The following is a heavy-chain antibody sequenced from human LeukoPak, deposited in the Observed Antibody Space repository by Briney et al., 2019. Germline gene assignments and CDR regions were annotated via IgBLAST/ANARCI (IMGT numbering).Heavy chain of an antibody. V-gene: IGHV4-39*01. CDR3: ARSMYYYDSSGYYA. D-gene: IGHD3-22*01. Sequence: PSETLSLTCTVSGGSISSSSYYWGWIRQPPGKGLEWIGSIYYSGSTYYNPSLKSRVTISVDTSKNQFSLKLSSVTAADTVVYYCARSMYYYDSSGYYAWGQGTLVTVSS. CDR2: IYYSGST. CDR1: GGSISSSSYY. J-gene: IGHJ5*02.